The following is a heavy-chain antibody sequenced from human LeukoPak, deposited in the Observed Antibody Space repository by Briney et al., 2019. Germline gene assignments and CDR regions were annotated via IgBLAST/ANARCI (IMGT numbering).Heavy chain of an antibody. Sequence: GGSLRLSCAASGFTFSSYGMHWVRQAPGKGLEWVAAISYDGSNKNYADSVKGRFASSRDNSKNTLFLQMNSLRPGDTAVYYCAKLKTYHYDSSAYFGREYFFDYWGQGTLVTVSS. D-gene: IGHD3-22*01. CDR2: ISYDGSNK. J-gene: IGHJ4*02. CDR1: GFTFSSYG. V-gene: IGHV3-30*18. CDR3: AKLKTYHYDSSAYFGREYFFDY.